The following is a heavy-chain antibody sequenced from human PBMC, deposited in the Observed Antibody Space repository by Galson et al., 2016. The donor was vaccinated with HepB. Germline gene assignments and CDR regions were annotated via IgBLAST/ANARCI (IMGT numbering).Heavy chain of an antibody. D-gene: IGHD3-9*01. J-gene: IGHJ4*02. Sequence: LSLTCTISGVSISSHNWWSWVRQPPGKGLEWIGEIYHSGGTNYSPSLKSRVTISIDKSKNQFSLRLSPVTAADTAVYYCAKTPRILRYFDWISGLDYWGQGTLVVVSS. CDR3: AKTPRILRYFDWISGLDY. V-gene: IGHV4-4*02. CDR1: GVSISSHNW. CDR2: IYHSGGT.